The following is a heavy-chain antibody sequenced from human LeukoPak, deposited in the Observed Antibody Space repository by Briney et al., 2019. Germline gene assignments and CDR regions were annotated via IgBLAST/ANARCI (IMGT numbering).Heavy chain of an antibody. D-gene: IGHD5-12*01. CDR3: AKVATEAFYFDY. J-gene: IGHJ4*02. CDR2: IGSFGTTI. Sequence: GGSLRLSCAASGFTFSSYEMNWLRQAPGKGLEWVSYIGSFGTTISYADSVKGRFTISRDNAKSSLYLQMSSLRAEDTAVYYCAKVATEAFYFDYWGQGAQVTVSS. CDR1: GFTFSSYE. V-gene: IGHV3-48*03.